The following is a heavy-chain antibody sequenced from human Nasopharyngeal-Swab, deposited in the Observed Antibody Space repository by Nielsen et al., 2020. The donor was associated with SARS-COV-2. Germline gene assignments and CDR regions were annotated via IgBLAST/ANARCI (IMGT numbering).Heavy chain of an antibody. D-gene: IGHD3-3*01. Sequence: VRWMPGAGLQCMGIIYPGDSDTRYSPSFQGQVTISADKSISTAYLQWSSLKASDTAMYYCARAPYDFWSGYSMYYFDYWGQGTLVTVSS. V-gene: IGHV5-51*01. CDR3: ARAPYDFWSGYSMYYFDY. J-gene: IGHJ4*02. CDR2: IYPGDSDT.